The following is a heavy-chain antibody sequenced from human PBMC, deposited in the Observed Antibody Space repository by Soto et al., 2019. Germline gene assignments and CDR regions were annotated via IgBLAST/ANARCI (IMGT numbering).Heavy chain of an antibody. CDR1: GFTFSDHA. Sequence: GGSLRLSCATSGFTFSDHAMHWVRQAPGKGLEWVSAISGSGGSTYYADSVKGRFTISRDNSKNTLYLQMNSLRAEDTAVYYCAKDLSVGGPAFDIWGQGTMVTVSS. CDR2: ISGSGGST. CDR3: AKDLSVGGPAFDI. V-gene: IGHV3-23*01. J-gene: IGHJ3*02. D-gene: IGHD1-26*01.